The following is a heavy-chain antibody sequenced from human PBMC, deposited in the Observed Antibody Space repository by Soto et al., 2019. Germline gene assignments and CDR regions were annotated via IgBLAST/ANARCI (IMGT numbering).Heavy chain of an antibody. J-gene: IGHJ3*02. CDR1: GFTFSSYA. Sequence: EVQLLESGGCLVQPGGSLRLSCAASGFTFSSYAMSWVRQAPGKGLEWVSAISGSGGSTYYADSVKGRFTISRDNSKNTLYLQMNILRAEDTAVYYCAKAHDYGSCSRSAFDMWGQGTMVTGSS. V-gene: IGHV3-23*01. CDR3: AKAHDYGSCSRSAFDM. D-gene: IGHD3-10*01. CDR2: ISGSGGST.